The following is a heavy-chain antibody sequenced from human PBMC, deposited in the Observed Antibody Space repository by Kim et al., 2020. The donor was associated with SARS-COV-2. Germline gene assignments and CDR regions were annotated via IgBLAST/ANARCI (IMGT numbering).Heavy chain of an antibody. Sequence: SETLSLTCTVSGGSISSGGYYWSWIRQHPGKGLEWIGYIYYSGSTYYNPSLKSRVTISVDTSKNQFSLKLSSVTAADTAVYYCARDTITMVRGTPNFDLWGRGTLVTVSS. V-gene: IGHV4-31*03. CDR1: GGSISSGGYY. D-gene: IGHD3-10*01. J-gene: IGHJ2*01. CDR2: IYYSGST. CDR3: ARDTITMVRGTPNFDL.